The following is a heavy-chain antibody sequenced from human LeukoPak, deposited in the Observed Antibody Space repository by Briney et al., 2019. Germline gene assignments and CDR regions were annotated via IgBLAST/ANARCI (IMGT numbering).Heavy chain of an antibody. CDR3: AKERGYSYGYDY. V-gene: IGHV3-7*03. D-gene: IGHD5-18*01. CDR2: IKQDGSEK. CDR1: GFTFSSSW. J-gene: IGHJ4*02. Sequence: GGSLRLSCVASGFTFSSSWMSWVRQAPGKGLEWVANIKQDGSEKSYVESVRGRFTISRDNAKNSLYLQLNSLRAEDTAVYYCAKERGYSYGYDYWGQGTLVTVSS.